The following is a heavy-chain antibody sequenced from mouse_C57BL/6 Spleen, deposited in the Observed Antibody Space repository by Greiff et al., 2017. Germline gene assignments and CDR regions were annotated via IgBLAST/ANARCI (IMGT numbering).Heavy chain of an antibody. J-gene: IGHJ4*01. D-gene: IGHD2-2*01. CDR2: INPGSGGT. CDR1: GYAFTNYL. CDR3: ARGDGYDDYAVDY. Sequence: VQLQQSGAELVRPGTSVKVSCKASGYAFTNYLIEWVKQRPGQGLEWIGLINPGSGGTNYNEKFKGKETLTADKSSRTAYMQLRGLTSEDCAVYVCARGDGYDDYAVDYWGQGTSVTVSS. V-gene: IGHV1-54*01.